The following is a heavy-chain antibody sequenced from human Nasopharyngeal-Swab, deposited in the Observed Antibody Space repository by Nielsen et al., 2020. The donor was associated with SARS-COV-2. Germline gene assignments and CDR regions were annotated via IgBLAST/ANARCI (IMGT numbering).Heavy chain of an antibody. J-gene: IGHJ4*02. CDR2: IYWDDDK. D-gene: IGHD5-24*01. Sequence: WIRQPPGKALEWLALIYWDDDKRYSPSLKTRLTTSKDTSKNQVVLTMTNMDPVDTATYYCARIRDGFADYWGQGTLVTVSS. CDR3: ARIRDGFADY. V-gene: IGHV2-70*01.